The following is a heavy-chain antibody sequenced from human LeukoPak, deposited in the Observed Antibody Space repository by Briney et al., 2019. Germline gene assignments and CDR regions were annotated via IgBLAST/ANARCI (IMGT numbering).Heavy chain of an antibody. Sequence: ASVKVSCKASGYTFTSYGISWVRQAPGQGLEWMEWVSAYNGNTNYAQKLQGRVTMTTDTSTSTAYMELRSLRSDDTAVYYCARDSTPAYYDFWSGYYPHYMDVWGKGTTVTVSS. CDR2: VSAYNGNT. CDR3: ARDSTPAYYDFWSGYYPHYMDV. CDR1: GYTFTSYG. V-gene: IGHV1-18*01. J-gene: IGHJ6*03. D-gene: IGHD3-3*01.